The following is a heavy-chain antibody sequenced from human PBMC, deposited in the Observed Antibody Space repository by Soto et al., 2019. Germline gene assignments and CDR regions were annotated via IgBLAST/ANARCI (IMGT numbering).Heavy chain of an antibody. CDR3: ARDWWRLRWYSYYYGMDV. CDR1: GFTFSSYG. D-gene: IGHD6-13*01. J-gene: IGHJ6*02. V-gene: IGHV3-33*01. Sequence: QVQLVESGGGVVQPGRSLRLSCAASGFTFSSYGMHWVRQAPGKGLEWVAVIWYDGSNKYYADSVKGRFTISRDNSKNTLYLQMNSLGAVDTAVYYCARDWWRLRWYSYYYGMDVWGQGTTVTVSS. CDR2: IWYDGSNK.